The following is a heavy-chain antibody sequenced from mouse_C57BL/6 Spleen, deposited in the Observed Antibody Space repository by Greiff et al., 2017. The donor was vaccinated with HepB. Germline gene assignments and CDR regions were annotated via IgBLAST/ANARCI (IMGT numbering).Heavy chain of an antibody. CDR2: IRSKSNNYAT. J-gene: IGHJ2*01. V-gene: IGHV10-1*01. CDR3: GRQGSFDY. CDR1: GFSFNTYA. Sequence: EVKLMESGGGLVQPKGSLKLSCAASGFSFNTYAMNWVRQAPGKGLEWVARIRSKSNNYATYYADSVKDRFTISRDDSESMLYLQMNNLKNEDTAMYYCGRQGSFDYWGQGTTLTVSS.